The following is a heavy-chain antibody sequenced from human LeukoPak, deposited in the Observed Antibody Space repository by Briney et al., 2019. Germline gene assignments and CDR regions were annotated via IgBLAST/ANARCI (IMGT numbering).Heavy chain of an antibody. Sequence: PGRSLRLSCAASGFSFDGYAMHWVRQVPGKGLEWVSSVSWNSDTIGYADSVKGRFTISRDNAKNSLYVLMNSLRPEDTALYYCAKGEALMDAFDMWGQGTMVTVSS. CDR3: AKGEALMDAFDM. J-gene: IGHJ3*02. CDR2: VSWNSDTI. CDR1: GFSFDGYA. D-gene: IGHD3-16*01. V-gene: IGHV3-9*01.